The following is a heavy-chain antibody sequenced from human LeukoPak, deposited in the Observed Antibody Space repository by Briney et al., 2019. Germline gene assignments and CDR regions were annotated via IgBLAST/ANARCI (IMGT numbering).Heavy chain of an antibody. V-gene: IGHV3-7*01. J-gene: IGHJ6*04. CDR1: GFTFTSYA. Sequence: PGGSLRLSCEASGFTFTSYAMHWVRQAPGKGLEWVANIKQDESAKYYVDSVKGRFTISRDNAKNSLYLQMNSLRAEDTAVYYCAREVGATDVWGKGTTVTVSS. D-gene: IGHD1-26*01. CDR2: IKQDESAK. CDR3: AREVGATDV.